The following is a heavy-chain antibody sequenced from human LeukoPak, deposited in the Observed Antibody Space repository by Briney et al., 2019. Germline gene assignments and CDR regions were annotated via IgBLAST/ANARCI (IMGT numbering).Heavy chain of an antibody. Sequence: PGGSLRLSCAASGFTFSSYAMICVRRAPGKGLEGGSAMSGSGGSTYYADSVKGRFTISRDNSKNTLYLQMNSVRAEDTAVYYCPPSWARGFDYWGQGTLVTVSS. CDR3: PPSWARGFDY. J-gene: IGHJ4*02. CDR1: GFTFSSYA. D-gene: IGHD3-10*01. CDR2: MSGSGGST. V-gene: IGHV3-23*01.